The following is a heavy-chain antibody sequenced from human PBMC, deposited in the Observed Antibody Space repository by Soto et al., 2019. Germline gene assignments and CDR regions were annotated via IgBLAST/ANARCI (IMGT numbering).Heavy chain of an antibody. CDR3: ARDWYEDY. V-gene: IGHV3-23*01. CDR2: INSAGTP. CDR1: GFTFSTYA. Sequence: EVQLLESGGGFVQPGGSLRLSCAASGFTFSTYAMTWVRQAPGKGLEWVSVINSAGTPYYADSVKGRFTISRDNAKDTLYLQMNGLRAEDTAGYDCARDWYEDYWGQGTLVTVSS. J-gene: IGHJ4*02. D-gene: IGHD6-13*01.